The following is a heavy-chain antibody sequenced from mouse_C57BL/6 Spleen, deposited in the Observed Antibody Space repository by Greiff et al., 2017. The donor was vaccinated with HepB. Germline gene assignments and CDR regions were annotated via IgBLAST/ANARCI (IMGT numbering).Heavy chain of an antibody. CDR3: ARGDGYYVAY. D-gene: IGHD2-3*01. V-gene: IGHV3-6*01. Sequence: VQLQQSGPGLVKPSQSLSLTCSVTGYSITSGYYWNWIRQFPGNKLEWMGYISYDGSNNYNPSLKNRISITRDTSKNQFFLKLNSVTTEDTATYYCARGDGYYVAYWGQGTLVTVSA. J-gene: IGHJ3*01. CDR1: GYSITSGYY. CDR2: ISYDGSN.